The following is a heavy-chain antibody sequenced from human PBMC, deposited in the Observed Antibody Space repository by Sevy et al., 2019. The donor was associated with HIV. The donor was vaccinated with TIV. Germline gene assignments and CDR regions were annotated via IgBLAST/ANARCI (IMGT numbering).Heavy chain of an antibody. V-gene: IGHV4-59*01. CDR1: GGSISGYY. J-gene: IGHJ4*02. CDR3: ARVPCSSTSCYGYYFDY. CDR2: IYYSGST. Sequence: SETLSLTCTVSGGSISGYYWSWIRQPPGKGLEWIGYIYYSGSTDYNPSLKSRVTISVDTSKNQLSLKLSSVTAADTAVYYCARVPCSSTSCYGYYFDYWGQGTLVTVSS. D-gene: IGHD2-2*01.